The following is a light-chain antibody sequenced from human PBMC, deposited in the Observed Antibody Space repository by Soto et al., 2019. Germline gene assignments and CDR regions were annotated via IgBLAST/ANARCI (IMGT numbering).Light chain of an antibody. CDR2: DSS. CDR1: QSLSSNF. Sequence: EIVLTQSPATLSLSPGERATLSCRASQSLSSNFLAWYQQKPGQPPRLLIYDSSTRATGFPDRFSGSGAGTDFTLTIIRLEPEDLAVYYCQQYEISPWTFGQGTKGESK. V-gene: IGKV3-20*01. J-gene: IGKJ1*01. CDR3: QQYEISPWT.